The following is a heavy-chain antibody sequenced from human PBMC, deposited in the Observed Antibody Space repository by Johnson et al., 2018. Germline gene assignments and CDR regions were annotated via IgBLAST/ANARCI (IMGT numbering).Heavy chain of an antibody. CDR2: IYSEGST. J-gene: IGHJ3*02. CDR3: ARTTRGAFDI. D-gene: IGHD4-17*01. CDR1: GFSVSGDY. V-gene: IGHV3-66*02. Sequence: VQLVESGGRLVQPGGSLRLSCAASGFSVSGDYMNWVRQAPGKGLEWVSVIYSEGSTHYVDSVKGRFTVSREISKNTLYLQMCSLGVEETAVYFCARTTRGAFDIWGQGTMVTVSS.